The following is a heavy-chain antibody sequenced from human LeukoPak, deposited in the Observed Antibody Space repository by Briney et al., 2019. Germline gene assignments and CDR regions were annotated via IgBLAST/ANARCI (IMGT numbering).Heavy chain of an antibody. J-gene: IGHJ4*02. Sequence: GGSLRLSCAVSGFTFRSYDVHGVPQAPGKGLEWVAVIWYDGSNKYYADSVKGRFTISRDNSKNTLYLQMNSLRAEDTAVYYCARDYDILTGYYTTWLGYFAYWGKGPLVTVSS. CDR3: ARDYDILTGYYTTWLGYFAY. D-gene: IGHD3-9*01. CDR1: GFTFRSYD. CDR2: IWYDGSNK. V-gene: IGHV3-33*01.